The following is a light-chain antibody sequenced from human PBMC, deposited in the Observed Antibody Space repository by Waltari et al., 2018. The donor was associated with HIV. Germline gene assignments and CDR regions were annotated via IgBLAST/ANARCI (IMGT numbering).Light chain of an antibody. CDR1: QSVSSY. Sequence: EIVLTQSPATLSLSPGERATLSCRASQSVSSYLAWYQQKPGQAPRLLIYDASNRATGIPARFSGSGSGTDFTLTISSLEPEDFAVYYCQQRSNWPPATFGGGTKVEIK. J-gene: IGKJ4*01. V-gene: IGKV3-11*01. CDR3: QQRSNWPPAT. CDR2: DAS.